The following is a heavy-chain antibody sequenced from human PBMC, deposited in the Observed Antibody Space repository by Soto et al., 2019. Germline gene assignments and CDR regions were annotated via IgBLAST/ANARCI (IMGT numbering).Heavy chain of an antibody. CDR2: IKSQGDGGTR. J-gene: IGHJ6*02. D-gene: IGHD2-2*01. CDR3: TTDLQAYCDGTTCYAGNYYYDDMDV. CDR1: GFSFRNAW. Sequence: KLGGSLRLSCAASGFSFRNAWMSWVRQAPGKGLEWVGHIKSQGDGGTRDYAAPVKGRFTISRDDSKNTLFLQMNSLKNEDTAVYFCTTDLQAYCDGTTCYAGNYYYDDMDVWGQGTTVTVSS. V-gene: IGHV3-15*01.